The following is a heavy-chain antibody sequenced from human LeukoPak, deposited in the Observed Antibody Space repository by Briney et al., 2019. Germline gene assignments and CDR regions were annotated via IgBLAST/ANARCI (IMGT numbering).Heavy chain of an antibody. J-gene: IGHJ4*02. CDR1: GGSISSNY. CDR2: IYTSEST. CDR3: ATGETYYYDSSGSYRNPFDY. Sequence: SETLSLTCNVSGGSISSNYWSWIRQSAGKGLEWIGRIYTSESTDYNPSLKSRVTMSVDMSKNQFSLKLTSVTAADTAVYYCATGETYYYDSSGSYRNPFDYWGQGTLVTVSS. V-gene: IGHV4-4*07. D-gene: IGHD3-22*01.